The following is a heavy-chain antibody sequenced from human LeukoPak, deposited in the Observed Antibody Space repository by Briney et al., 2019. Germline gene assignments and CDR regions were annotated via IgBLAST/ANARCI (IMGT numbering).Heavy chain of an antibody. J-gene: IGHJ5*02. V-gene: IGHV1-18*01. CDR1: GYTFTSYA. Sequence: RASVKVSCKASGYTFTSYAMNWVRQAPGQGLEWMGWISAYNGNTNYAQKLQGRVTMTTDTSTSTAYMELRSLRSDDTAVYYCARDPWRYGSWGQGTLVTVSS. CDR3: ARDPWRYGS. CDR2: ISAYNGNT. D-gene: IGHD3-3*01.